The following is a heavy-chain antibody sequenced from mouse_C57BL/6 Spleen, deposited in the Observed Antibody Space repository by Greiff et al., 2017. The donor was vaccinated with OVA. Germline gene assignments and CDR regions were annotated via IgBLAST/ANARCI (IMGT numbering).Heavy chain of an antibody. CDR1: GYTFTSYW. CDR2: IYPGSGST. J-gene: IGHJ4*01. CDR3: ALITTVGYYAMDY. Sequence: QVQLQQPGAELVKPGASVKMSCKASGYTFTSYWITWVKQRPGQGLEWIGDIYPGSGSTNYNEKFKSKATLTVDTSSSTAYMQLSSLTSEDAAVYYCALITTVGYYAMDYWGQGTSVTVSS. D-gene: IGHD1-1*01. V-gene: IGHV1-55*01.